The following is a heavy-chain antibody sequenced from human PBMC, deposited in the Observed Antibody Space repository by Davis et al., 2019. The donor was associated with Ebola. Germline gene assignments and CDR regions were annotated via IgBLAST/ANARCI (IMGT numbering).Heavy chain of an antibody. CDR2: INHVGST. V-gene: IGHV4-34*01. J-gene: IGHJ6*02. Sequence: SQTLSLTCAVYGGSFRDYYWTWIRPSPGKGLEWIGEINHVGSTYYYPSLKSRVTFSVDSSKSQFSLKLSSVTAADAAVYYCARGRYVRIMDVWGQGTAVTVSS. D-gene: IGHD1-1*01. CDR1: GGSFRDYY. CDR3: ARGRYVRIMDV.